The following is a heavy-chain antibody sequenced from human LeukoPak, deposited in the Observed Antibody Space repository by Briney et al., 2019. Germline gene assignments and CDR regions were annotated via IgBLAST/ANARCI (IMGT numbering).Heavy chain of an antibody. CDR1: GASISTYY. Sequence: PSETLSLTCTVSGASISTYYWGWIRQSPGKGLEWIGHIYYSGSTNYNPSLKSRVTISVDTSKNQFSLKLSSVTAADTAVYYCAGLVGRYSSGLYYYYFDYWGQGTLVTVSS. V-gene: IGHV4-59*12. CDR2: IYYSGST. CDR3: AGLVGRYSSGLYYYYFDY. J-gene: IGHJ4*02. D-gene: IGHD3-22*01.